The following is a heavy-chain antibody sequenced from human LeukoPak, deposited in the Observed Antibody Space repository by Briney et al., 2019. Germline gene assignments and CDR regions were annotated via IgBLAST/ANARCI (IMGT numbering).Heavy chain of an antibody. CDR1: GYTFTGYY. J-gene: IGHJ4*02. CDR3: ARDYSGYDRFDY. D-gene: IGHD5-12*01. Sequence: VASVKVSCKASGYTFTGYYMHWVRQAPGQGLEWMGWFNPNSGGTNYAQKFQGRVTMTRDTSISTAYMELSRLRSDDTAVYYCARDYSGYDRFDYWGQGTLVTVSS. CDR2: FNPNSGGT. V-gene: IGHV1-2*02.